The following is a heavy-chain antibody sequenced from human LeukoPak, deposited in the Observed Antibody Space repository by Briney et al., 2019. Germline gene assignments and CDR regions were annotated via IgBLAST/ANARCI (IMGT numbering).Heavy chain of an antibody. CDR2: ISSNSKYI. D-gene: IGHD2-15*01. V-gene: IGHV3-21*01. CDR3: ARDGSDFDY. CDR1: GFTFNVYS. Sequence: GGSLRLSCAASGFTFNVYSMNWVRQAPGKGLEWVSSISSNSKYIYYADSMRGRFTVSRDNAKNSLFLQLNSLRAEDTAVYYCARDGSDFDYWGQGTLVTVSS. J-gene: IGHJ4*02.